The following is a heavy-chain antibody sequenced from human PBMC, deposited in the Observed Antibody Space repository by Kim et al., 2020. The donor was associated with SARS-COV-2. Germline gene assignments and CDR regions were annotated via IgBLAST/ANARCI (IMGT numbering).Heavy chain of an antibody. CDR1: GGSISSYY. CDR3: ARVGSGSYYGDY. Sequence: SETLSLTCTVSGGSISSYYWSWIRQPPGKGLEWIGYIYYSGSTNYNPSLKSRVTISVDTSKNQFSLKLSSVTAADTAVYYCARVGSGSYYGDYWGQGTLV. CDR2: IYYSGST. D-gene: IGHD1-26*01. V-gene: IGHV4-59*01. J-gene: IGHJ4*02.